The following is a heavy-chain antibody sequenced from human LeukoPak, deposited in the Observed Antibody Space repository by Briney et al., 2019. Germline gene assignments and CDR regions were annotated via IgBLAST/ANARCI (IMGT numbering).Heavy chain of an antibody. CDR1: GYTFTSYG. J-gene: IGHJ6*02. D-gene: IGHD2-2*03. CDR3: ARDFLDIVVVPAAPQTYYYYYYGMDV. V-gene: IGHV1-18*01. CDR2: ISAYNGNT. Sequence: GASVKVSCKASGYTFTSYGISWVRQAPGQGLEWMGWISAYNGNTNYAQKLQGRVTMTTDTSTSTAYMELRSLRSDDTAVYYCARDFLDIVVVPAAPQTYYYYYYGMDVWGQGTTVTVSS.